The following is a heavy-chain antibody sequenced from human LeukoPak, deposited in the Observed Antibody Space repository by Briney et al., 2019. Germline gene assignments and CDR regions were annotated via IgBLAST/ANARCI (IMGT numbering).Heavy chain of an antibody. J-gene: IGHJ4*02. CDR1: GFTFGDYG. Sequence: GGSLRLSCTTSGFTFGDYGMNWFRQAPGKGLEWVSSISSSSSYIYYADSVKGRFTISRDNAKNSLYLQMNSLRAEDTAVYYCAREADSNYAAFDYWGQGTLVTASS. CDR3: AREADSNYAAFDY. D-gene: IGHD4-11*01. V-gene: IGHV3-21*01. CDR2: ISSSSSYI.